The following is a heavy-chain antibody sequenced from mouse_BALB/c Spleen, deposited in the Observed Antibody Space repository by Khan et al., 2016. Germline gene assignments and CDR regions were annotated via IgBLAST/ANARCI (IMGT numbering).Heavy chain of an antibody. CDR2: INSDGSAI. Sequence: EVQLLETGGGLVQPGGSRGLSCEGSGFTFSGFWMSWVRQTPGKTLEWIGDINSDGSAINYAPSIKDRFTIFRDNYKSTLYLQMSTVRSEDTATYFCMRTLYYGNYPDSFDYWGQGTTLTVSS. D-gene: IGHD2-1*01. CDR1: GFTFSGFW. J-gene: IGHJ2*01. CDR3: MRTLYYGNYPDSFDY. V-gene: IGHV11-2*02.